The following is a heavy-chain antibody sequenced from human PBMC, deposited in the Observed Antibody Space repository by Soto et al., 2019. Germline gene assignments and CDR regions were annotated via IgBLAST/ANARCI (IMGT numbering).Heavy chain of an antibody. CDR3: AKDTATAITSYYFYGMDV. CDR1: GFIFSTYG. V-gene: IGHV3-30*18. CDR2: ISYDGRNK. J-gene: IGHJ6*02. D-gene: IGHD5-12*01. Sequence: QMQLVESGGGVVQPGRSLRVSCEASGFIFSTYGMHWVRQAPGKGLEWVAVISYDGRNKYYADSVRGRLTISRDNSKNTLHLQMNSLRGEDTAVYYCAKDTATAITSYYFYGMDVWGQGTTVTVSS.